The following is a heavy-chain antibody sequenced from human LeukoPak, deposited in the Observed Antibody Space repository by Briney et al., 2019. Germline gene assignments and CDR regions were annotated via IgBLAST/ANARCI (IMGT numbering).Heavy chain of an antibody. V-gene: IGHV1-2*02. Sequence: ASVKVSCKASGYAFTSYAINWVRQAPGQGLEWMGWINPNSGGTNYAQKFQGRVTMTRDTSISTAYMELSRLRSDDTTVYYCARDPQIAAACRYWGQGTLVTVSS. CDR2: INPNSGGT. CDR3: ARDPQIAAACRY. CDR1: GYAFTSYA. D-gene: IGHD6-13*01. J-gene: IGHJ4*02.